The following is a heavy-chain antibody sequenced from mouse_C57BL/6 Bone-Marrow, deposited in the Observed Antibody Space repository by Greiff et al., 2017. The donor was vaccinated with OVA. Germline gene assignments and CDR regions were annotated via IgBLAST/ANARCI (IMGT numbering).Heavy chain of an antibody. CDR2: IYPGDGDT. CDR3: HYGYDGGSAY. CDR1: GYAFSSYW. Sequence: VMLVESGAELVKPGASVKISCKASGYAFSSYWMNWVKQRPGKGLEWIGQIYPGDGDTNYNGKFKGKATLTADKSSSTAYMQLSSLTSEDSAVYFCHYGYDGGSAYWGQGTLVTVSA. D-gene: IGHD2-2*01. J-gene: IGHJ3*01. V-gene: IGHV1-80*01.